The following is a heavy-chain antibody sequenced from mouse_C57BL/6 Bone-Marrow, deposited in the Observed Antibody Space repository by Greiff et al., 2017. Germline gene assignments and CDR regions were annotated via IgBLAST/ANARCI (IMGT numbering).Heavy chain of an antibody. CDR1: GYNFTSYW. J-gene: IGHJ2*01. CDR2: IDPSDSYT. V-gene: IGHV1-69*01. CDR3: ARRGLPDYFDF. Sequence: QVQLQQPGAELVMPGASVKLSCKASGYNFTSYWMHWVKQRPGQGLEWIGEIDPSDSYTHYNQKFKGKSTLTVDKSSSTAYMQLCSLTSEDSAVYDFARRGLPDYFDFWGQGTTLTVSS.